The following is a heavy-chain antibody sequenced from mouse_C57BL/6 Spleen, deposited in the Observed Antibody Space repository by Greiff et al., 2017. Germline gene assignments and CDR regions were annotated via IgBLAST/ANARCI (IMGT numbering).Heavy chain of an antibody. CDR2: ILPGSGST. CDR3: ARFTTVVATYYYAMDY. D-gene: IGHD1-1*01. Sequence: QVQLKQSGAELMKPGASVKLSCKATGYTFTGYWIEWVKQRPGHGLEWIGEILPGSGSTNYNEKFKGKATFTADTSSNTAYMQLSSLTTEDSAIYYCARFTTVVATYYYAMDYWGQGTSVTVSS. J-gene: IGHJ4*01. V-gene: IGHV1-9*01. CDR1: GYTFTGYW.